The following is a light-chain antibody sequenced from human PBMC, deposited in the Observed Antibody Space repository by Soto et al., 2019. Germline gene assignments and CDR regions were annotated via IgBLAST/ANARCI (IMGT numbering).Light chain of an antibody. CDR3: SSSTSVTNSPVV. Sequence: QSVLTQPASVSGSPGQSITISCTGTSSNIGGSNSVSWYQQHPGKAPKLLIYDVSNWPSGVSNRFSGSKSGNTASLTISGLQAEDEADYYCSSSTSVTNSPVVFGGGTKVTVL. V-gene: IGLV2-14*01. J-gene: IGLJ2*01. CDR2: DVS. CDR1: SSNIGGSNS.